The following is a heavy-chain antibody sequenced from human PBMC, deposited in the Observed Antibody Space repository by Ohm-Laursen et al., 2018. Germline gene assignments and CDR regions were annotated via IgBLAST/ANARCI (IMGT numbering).Heavy chain of an antibody. CDR2: IYYSGIT. CDR3: ARQEGYCSSTSCYEVWFDP. D-gene: IGHD2-2*01. V-gene: IGHV4-59*08. Sequence: GTLSLTCIVSGGSIISYYWSWIRQPPGKGLEWIGYIYYSGITNYNPPLKSRVTISVDTSKNQFSLKLSSVPAADTAVYYCARQEGYCSSTSCYEVWFDPWGQGTLVTVSS. CDR1: GGSIISYY. J-gene: IGHJ5*02.